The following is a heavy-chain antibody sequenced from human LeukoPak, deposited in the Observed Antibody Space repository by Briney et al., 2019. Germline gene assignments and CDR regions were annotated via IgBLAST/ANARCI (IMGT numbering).Heavy chain of an antibody. CDR2: MYYSGST. CDR3: ARTSRPRYCSGGSCYLGWFDP. CDR1: GGSISNSSYY. V-gene: IGHV4-39*07. Sequence: SETLSLTCTVSGGSISNSSYYWGWIRQPPGKGLEWIGSMYYSGSTYYNPSLKSRATISVDTSKNQFSLKLSSVTAADTAVYYCARTSRPRYCSGGSCYLGWFDPWGQGTLVTVSS. J-gene: IGHJ5*02. D-gene: IGHD2-15*01.